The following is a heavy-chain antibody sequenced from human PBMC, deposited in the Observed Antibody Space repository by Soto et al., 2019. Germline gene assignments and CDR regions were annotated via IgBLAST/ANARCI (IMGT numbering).Heavy chain of an antibody. J-gene: IGHJ4*02. CDR2: IYHSGST. D-gene: IGHD6-19*01. Sequence: SETLSLTCAVYGGSFSGYYWSWVRQPPGKGLEWIGEIYHSGSTNYNPSLKSRVTISVDKSKNQFSLKLSSVTAADTAVYYCARDWNSSGAFDYWGQGTLVTVSS. CDR1: GGSFSGYY. CDR3: ARDWNSSGAFDY. V-gene: IGHV4-34*01.